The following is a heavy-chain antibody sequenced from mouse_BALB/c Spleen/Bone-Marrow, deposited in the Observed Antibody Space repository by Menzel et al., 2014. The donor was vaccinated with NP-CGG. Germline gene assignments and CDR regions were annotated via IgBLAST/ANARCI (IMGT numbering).Heavy chain of an antibody. CDR3: ARSLSVVTPTDY. J-gene: IGHJ4*01. D-gene: IGHD1-1*01. V-gene: IGHV1-82*01. CDR2: IYPGDGDS. Sequence: VQLQQSGPELVRPGASVKISCKASGYEFSDSWMNWVKQRPGQGLEWIGRIYPGDGDSIYNGKFKGKATLTSDKFSSTAYMQLSSLTSVDSAVYFCARSLSVVTPTDYWGQGTSVTVSS. CDR1: GYEFSDSW.